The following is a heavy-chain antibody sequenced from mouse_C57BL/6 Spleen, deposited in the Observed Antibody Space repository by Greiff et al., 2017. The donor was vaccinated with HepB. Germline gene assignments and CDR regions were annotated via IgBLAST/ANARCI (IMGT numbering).Heavy chain of an antibody. CDR3: ARRVYSHYCYFDD. CDR1: GYTFTDYY. Sequence: QVQLQQSGPELVKPGASVKISCKASGYTFTDYYINWVKQRPGQGLEWIGWIFPGSGSTYYNGKFKGKATLTVDKSSSTAYMLLSSLTSEDSAVYFCARRVYSHYCYFDDWGQGTTLTVSS. V-gene: IGHV1-75*01. J-gene: IGHJ2*01. CDR2: IFPGSGST. D-gene: IGHD2-5*01.